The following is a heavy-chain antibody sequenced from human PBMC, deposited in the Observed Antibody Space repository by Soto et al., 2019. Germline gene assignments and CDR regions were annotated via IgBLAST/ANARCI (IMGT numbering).Heavy chain of an antibody. CDR3: ARTRYYGSGSYYNVRHYYYYGMDV. Sequence: SETMSLTCAVYGGSFIGYYWSWIRQPPGKGLEWIGEINHSGSTNYNPSLKSRVTISVDTTKNQFSLKLSSVTAADTAVYYCARTRYYGSGSYYNVRHYYYYGMDVWGQGTTVTVSS. CDR1: GGSFIGYY. CDR2: INHSGST. J-gene: IGHJ6*02. D-gene: IGHD3-10*01. V-gene: IGHV4-34*01.